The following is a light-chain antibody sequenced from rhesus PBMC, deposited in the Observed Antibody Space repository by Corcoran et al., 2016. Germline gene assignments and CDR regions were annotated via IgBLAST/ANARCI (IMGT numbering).Light chain of an antibody. V-gene: IGKV1S14*01. CDR1: QGISSY. CDR3: QHHNSFPFT. J-gene: IGKJ3*01. Sequence: DIQMTQSPSSLSTSVGDTVTISCRARQGISSYLAWYQQQPGKAPKPLIKSGSNLESGVPSRFSGSGSGTDFTLTISSLQPKDFAICYCQHHNSFPFTFGPGTKLDIK. CDR2: SGS.